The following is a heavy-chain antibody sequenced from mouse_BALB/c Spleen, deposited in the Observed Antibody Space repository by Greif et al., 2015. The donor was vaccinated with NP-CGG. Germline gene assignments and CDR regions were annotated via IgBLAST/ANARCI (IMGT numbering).Heavy chain of an antibody. CDR2: VNPNNGGT. J-gene: IGHJ2*01. V-gene: IGHV1-18*01. CDR1: GYTLTAYT. Sequence: VHVKQSGPELVQPGASVKISCKTSGYTLTAYTMHWVKQSHGKSLEWLGGVNPNNGGTRYSQAFTGQATLTVDKSSSTVCMGLRSLTSEDTAVYFGTEYSFYDYWSQCITLTVSP. D-gene: IGHD5-2*01. CDR3: TEYSFYDY.